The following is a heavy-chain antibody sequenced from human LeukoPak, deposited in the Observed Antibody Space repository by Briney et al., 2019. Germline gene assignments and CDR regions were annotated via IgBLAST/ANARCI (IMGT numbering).Heavy chain of an antibody. V-gene: IGHV3-74*01. J-gene: IGHJ2*01. Sequence: AGGSLRLSCAASGFTFSTYWMHWVRQAPGKGLVWVSRINSDGSGTSFADSVKGRFTISIDNAKNTLYLQMNSLRAEDTAVYYCARGITASGTLHFELWGRGTLVTVSS. CDR3: ARGITASGTLHFEL. CDR2: INSDGSGT. CDR1: GFTFSTYW. D-gene: IGHD6-13*01.